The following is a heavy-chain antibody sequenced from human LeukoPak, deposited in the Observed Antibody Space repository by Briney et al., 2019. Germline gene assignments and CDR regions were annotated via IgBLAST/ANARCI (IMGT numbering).Heavy chain of an antibody. CDR3: ARGGSGISNAFDI. CDR2: IHYSGST. Sequence: SETLSLTCTVSGGTISSYYWNWIRQPPGKGLEWIGYIHYSGSTKNNPSLKSRVTISVDTSKNQFSLKLSFVTAADTAVYYCARGGSGISNAFDIWGQGTMVTVSS. D-gene: IGHD3-10*01. V-gene: IGHV4-59*12. CDR1: GGTISSYY. J-gene: IGHJ3*02.